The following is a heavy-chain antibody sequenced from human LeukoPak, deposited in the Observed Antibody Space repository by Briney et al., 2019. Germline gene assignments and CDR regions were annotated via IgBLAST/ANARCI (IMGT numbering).Heavy chain of an antibody. CDR1: GFTFSSYS. D-gene: IGHD2-15*01. Sequence: GRSLRLSCAASGFTFSSYSMNWVRQAPGKGLEWVSSISSSSSYIYYADSVKGRFTISRDNAKNSLYLQMNSLRAEDTAVYYCARDCSGGSCSDYWGQGTLVTVSS. V-gene: IGHV3-21*01. J-gene: IGHJ4*02. CDR2: ISSSSSYI. CDR3: ARDCSGGSCSDY.